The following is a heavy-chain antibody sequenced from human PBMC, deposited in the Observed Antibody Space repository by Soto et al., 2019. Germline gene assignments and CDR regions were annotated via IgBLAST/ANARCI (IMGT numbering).Heavy chain of an antibody. CDR2: IFYNGGT. CDR1: GDSVSTYY. V-gene: IGHV4-59*02. CDR3: ARVQLVHKVIDY. Sequence: PPETLSLTSTVSGDSVSTYYWSWIRQSPGKGLQWIGYIFYNGGTAYHPSLKSRVTMSLDTSKKQFSLKLTCVTAADTAGYYCARVQLVHKVIDYLGQGTLVTVSS. J-gene: IGHJ4*02. D-gene: IGHD1-1*01.